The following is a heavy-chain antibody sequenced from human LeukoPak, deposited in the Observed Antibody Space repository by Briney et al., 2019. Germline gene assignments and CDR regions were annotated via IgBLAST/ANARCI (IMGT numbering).Heavy chain of an antibody. Sequence: ASVKVSCKASGYTFTGYYMHWVRQAPGQGLEWMGWINPNSGGTNYAQKFQGRVTMTRDTSISTAYMELSRLRSYDTAVYYCASLQWLVRIGLLFDILGQGTMVTVSS. D-gene: IGHD6-19*01. CDR2: INPNSGGT. J-gene: IGHJ3*02. CDR3: ASLQWLVRIGLLFDI. V-gene: IGHV1-2*02. CDR1: GYTFTGYY.